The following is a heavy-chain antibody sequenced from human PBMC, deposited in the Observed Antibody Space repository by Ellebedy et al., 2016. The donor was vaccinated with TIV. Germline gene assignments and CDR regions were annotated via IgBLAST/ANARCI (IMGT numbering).Heavy chain of an antibody. CDR3: AKRAQISSHGLDI. J-gene: IGHJ3*02. CDR1: GFTFSSYG. D-gene: IGHD4-17*01. Sequence: PGGSLRLSCAASGFTFSSYGLHWVRRAPGKGLEWVAAIGYDGSKKSYADSVKDRITISRDNSKNTVDLQMNSLRAEDTAVYYCAKRAQISSHGLDIWGQGTMVTVSS. V-gene: IGHV3-30*02. CDR2: IGYDGSKK.